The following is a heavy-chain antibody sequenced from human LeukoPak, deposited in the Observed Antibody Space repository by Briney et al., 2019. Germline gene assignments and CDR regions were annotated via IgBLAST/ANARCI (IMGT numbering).Heavy chain of an antibody. CDR2: IIPIFGTA. CDR1: GGTFTNYA. Sequence: SVKVSCKASGGTFTNYALSWVRQAPGQGLEWMGGIIPIFGTANYAEKFQGRVAITTDESTSTGYMELSSLRSEDTAMYYCARTGGLETSILKWYFDLWGRGTLVTVSS. J-gene: IGHJ2*01. CDR3: ARTGGLETSILKWYFDL. D-gene: IGHD2-2*02. V-gene: IGHV1-69*05.